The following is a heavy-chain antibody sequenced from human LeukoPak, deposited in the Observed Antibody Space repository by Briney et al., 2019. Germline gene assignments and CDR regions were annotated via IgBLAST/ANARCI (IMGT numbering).Heavy chain of an antibody. Sequence: GGSLRLSCAASGFTFSSYSMNWVRQAPGKGLAWVSSISSSSSYIYYADSVKGRFTISRDNAKNSLYLQMNSLRAEDTAVYYCARGSSSGYYLLFDYWGQGTLVTVSS. CDR3: ARGSSSGYYLLFDY. D-gene: IGHD3-22*01. J-gene: IGHJ4*02. CDR2: ISSSSSYI. V-gene: IGHV3-21*01. CDR1: GFTFSSYS.